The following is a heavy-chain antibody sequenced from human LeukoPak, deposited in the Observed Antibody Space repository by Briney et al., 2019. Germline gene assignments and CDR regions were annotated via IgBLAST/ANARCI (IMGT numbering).Heavy chain of an antibody. Sequence: GGSLRLSCAASGFTVSNNYMSWIRQAPGKGLEWVSLIYSGGNTYYADPVKGRFTISRDNSKNTLYLQMNSLRVDDTALYYCAKHKNYVSWSHDYWGQGTLVTVSS. CDR3: AKHKNYVSWSHDY. CDR2: IYSGGNT. CDR1: GFTVSNNY. V-gene: IGHV3-53*01. D-gene: IGHD3-10*02. J-gene: IGHJ4*02.